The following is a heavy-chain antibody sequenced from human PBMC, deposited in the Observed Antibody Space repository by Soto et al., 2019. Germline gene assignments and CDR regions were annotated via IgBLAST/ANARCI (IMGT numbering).Heavy chain of an antibody. CDR2: ISTYSGDT. Sequence: QVHLVQSGVEVKTPGASVKVSCQASGYTFFTYDISWVRQAPGQGLEWMGWISTYSGDTKYAQKFQGRVTMTTDTSTTTAYLELRSLRSDDTAVYYSARHHGPTTSDKWFDPWGQGTVVTVSS. CDR1: GYTFFTYD. J-gene: IGHJ5*02. V-gene: IGHV1-18*01. CDR3: ARHHGPTTSDKWFDP. D-gene: IGHD5-12*01.